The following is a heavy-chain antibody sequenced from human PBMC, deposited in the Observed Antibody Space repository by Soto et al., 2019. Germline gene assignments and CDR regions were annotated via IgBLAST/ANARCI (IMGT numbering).Heavy chain of an antibody. CDR1: GYTFTSYG. J-gene: IGHJ4*02. Sequence: QVQLVQSGAEVKKPGASVKVSCKASGYTFTSYGISWVRQAPGQGLEWMGWISAYNGNTKYAQKLQGRVTMTTDTXXXXXXXXXXXXXXXXXXXXXXXXXXNYFDYWGQGTLVTVSS. V-gene: IGHV1-18*01. CDR2: ISAYNGNT. CDR3: XXXXNYFDY.